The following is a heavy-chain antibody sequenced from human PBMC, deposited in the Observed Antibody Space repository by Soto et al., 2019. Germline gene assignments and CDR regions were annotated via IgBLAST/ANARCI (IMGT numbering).Heavy chain of an antibody. CDR2: IIPIFGTA. CDR3: ATCLSSSHYYYYGMDV. V-gene: IGHV1-69*13. J-gene: IGHJ6*02. Sequence: GASVKVSCKASGGTFSSYAISWVRQAPGQGLEWMGGIIPIFGTANYAQKFQGRVTITADESTGTAYMELSSLRSEDTAVYYCATCLSSSHYYYYGMDVCGQGTTVTVSS. D-gene: IGHD6-6*01. CDR1: GGTFSSYA.